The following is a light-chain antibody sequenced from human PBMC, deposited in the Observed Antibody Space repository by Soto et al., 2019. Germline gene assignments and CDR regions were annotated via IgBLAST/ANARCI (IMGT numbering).Light chain of an antibody. Sequence: VLAQSPGTVSLSPGERATLSCRASQTGSSIYLAWYQQKPGQAPRLLIYFASTRATCIPDRFSGSGYGTDLTFTISRLETEDSAVYFCQQYFPSQGTLTRWTVAKGNRVDI. CDR2: FAS. CDR1: QTGSSIY. J-gene: IGKJ1*01. CDR3: QQYFPSQGTLTRWT. V-gene: IGKV3-20*01.